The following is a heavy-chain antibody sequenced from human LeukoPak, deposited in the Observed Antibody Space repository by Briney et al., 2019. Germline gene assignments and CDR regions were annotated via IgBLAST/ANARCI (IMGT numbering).Heavy chain of an antibody. CDR2: ISGSGGST. D-gene: IGHD2-2*01. V-gene: IGHV3-23*01. CDR1: GFTFRSYW. J-gene: IGHJ4*02. CDR3: AKDSPNCSSTSCRDY. Sequence: GGSLRLSCAASGFTFRSYWMHWVRQAPGKGLEWVSAISGSGGSTYYADSVKGRFTISRDNSKNTLYLQMNSLRAEDTAVYYCAKDSPNCSSTSCRDYWGQGTLVTVSS.